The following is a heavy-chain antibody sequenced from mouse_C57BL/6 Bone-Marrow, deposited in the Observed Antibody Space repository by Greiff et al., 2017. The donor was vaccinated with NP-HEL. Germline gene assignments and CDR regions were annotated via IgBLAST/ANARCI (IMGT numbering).Heavy chain of an antibody. CDR3: ARGGRQEYYFYY. CDR1: GFTFSSYG. CDR2: ISSGGSYT. J-gene: IGHJ2*01. Sequence: EVKLMESWGDLVKPGGSLKLSCAASGFTFSSYGMSWVRQTPDKRLEWVATISSGGSYTYYPDSVKGRFTITRDNAKNTLYLQMSSLKSEDKAMYYCARGGRQEYYFYYWGQGTTLTVAS. V-gene: IGHV5-6*01. D-gene: IGHD2-12*01.